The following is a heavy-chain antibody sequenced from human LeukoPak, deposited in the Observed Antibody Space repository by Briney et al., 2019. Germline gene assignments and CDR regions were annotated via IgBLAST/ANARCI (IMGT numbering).Heavy chain of an antibody. CDR2: IRYDGSNK. CDR3: ARVDTAMVGAFDI. V-gene: IGHV3-30*02. CDR1: GFTFSSYG. J-gene: IGHJ3*02. Sequence: PGGSLRLFCAASGFTFSSYGMHWVRQAPGKGLEWVAFIRYDGSNKYYADSVKGRFTISRDNSKNTLYLQMNSLRAEDTAVYYCARVDTAMVGAFDIWGQGTMVTVSS. D-gene: IGHD5-18*01.